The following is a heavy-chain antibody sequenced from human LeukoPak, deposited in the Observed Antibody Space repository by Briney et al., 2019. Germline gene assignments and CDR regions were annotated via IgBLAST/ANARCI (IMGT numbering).Heavy chain of an antibody. Sequence: ASVKVSCKASGYTFTSYAMHWVRQAPGQRLEWMGWINAGNGNTKYSQKFQGRVTITRDTSASTAYMELSSLRSEDTAVYYCARAVGLWFGELIDYWGQGTLDTVSS. V-gene: IGHV1-3*01. CDR3: ARAVGLWFGELIDY. J-gene: IGHJ4*02. CDR1: GYTFTSYA. CDR2: INAGNGNT. D-gene: IGHD3-10*01.